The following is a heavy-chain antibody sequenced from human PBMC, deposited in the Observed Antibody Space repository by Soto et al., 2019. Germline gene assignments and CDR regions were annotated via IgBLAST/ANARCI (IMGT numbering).Heavy chain of an antibody. J-gene: IGHJ6*02. D-gene: IGHD2-2*01. CDR3: ARYCSSTSCYWSAYYYYYGMDV. CDR2: INHSGST. V-gene: IGHV4-34*01. Sequence: QVQLQQWGAGLLKPPETLSLTCAVYGGSFSGYYWSWIRQPPGKGLEWIGEINHSGSTNYNPSLKSRVTISVDTSKNQFSLKLSSVTAADTAVYYCARYCSSTSCYWSAYYYYYGMDVWGQGTTVTVSS. CDR1: GGSFSGYY.